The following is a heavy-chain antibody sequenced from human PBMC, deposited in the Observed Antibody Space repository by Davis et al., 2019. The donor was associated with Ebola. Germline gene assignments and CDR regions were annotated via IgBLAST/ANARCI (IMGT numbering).Heavy chain of an antibody. D-gene: IGHD3-22*01. V-gene: IGHV1-58*01. CDR1: GFTFTSSA. CDR2: IVVGSGNT. CDR3: AADPHYYDSSGYYYPDAFDI. J-gene: IGHJ3*02. Sequence: SVKVSCKASGFTFTSSAVQWVRQARGQRLEWIGWIVVGSGNTNYAQKFQERVTITRDMSTSTAYMELSSLRSEDTAVYYCAADPHYYDSSGYYYPDAFDIWGQGTMVTVSS.